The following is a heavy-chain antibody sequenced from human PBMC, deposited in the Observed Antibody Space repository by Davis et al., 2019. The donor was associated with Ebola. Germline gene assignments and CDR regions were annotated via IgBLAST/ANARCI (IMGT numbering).Heavy chain of an antibody. CDR1: GFSLSNARMG. CDR3: ARITRFILPGIAAADHYYYYGMDV. J-gene: IGHJ6*02. Sequence: SGPTLVNPTETLTLTCTVSGFSLSNARMGVSWIRQPPGKALEWLAHIFSNDEKSYSTSLKSRLTISKDTSKSQVVLTMTNMDPVDTATYYCARITRFILPGIAAADHYYYYGMDVWGQGTTVTVSS. CDR2: IFSNDEK. V-gene: IGHV2-26*01. D-gene: IGHD6-13*01.